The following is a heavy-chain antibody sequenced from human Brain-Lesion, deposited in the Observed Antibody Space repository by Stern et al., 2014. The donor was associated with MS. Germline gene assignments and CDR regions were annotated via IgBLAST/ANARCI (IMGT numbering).Heavy chain of an antibody. D-gene: IGHD4-23*01. CDR3: ARTSVVTPSDDVFDI. J-gene: IGHJ3*02. V-gene: IGHV4-30-2*01. CDR2: IYHSGST. Sequence: QVQLQESGSGLVKPSQTLSLTCVVSGGSIGSGGHSWSWIRQPPGQGLEWVGYIYHSGSTFYNPSLESRVPISIDRSKNQFSLKLISVTAADAAVYYCARTSVVTPSDDVFDIWGQGTMVTVSS. CDR1: GGSIGSGGHS.